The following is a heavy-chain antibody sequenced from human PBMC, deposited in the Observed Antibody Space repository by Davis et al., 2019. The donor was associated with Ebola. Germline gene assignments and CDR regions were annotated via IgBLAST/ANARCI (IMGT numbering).Heavy chain of an antibody. J-gene: IGHJ6*02. Sequence: PSETLSFTCTVSGGSISSYYWSWIRQPPGKGLEWIGYIYYSGSTNYNPSLKSRVTISVDTSKNQFSLKLSSVTAADTALYYCASLDYEVGRHYGMDVWGQGTTVTVSS. CDR3: ASLDYEVGRHYGMDV. CDR1: GGSISSYY. D-gene: IGHD4-17*01. V-gene: IGHV4-59*01. CDR2: IYYSGST.